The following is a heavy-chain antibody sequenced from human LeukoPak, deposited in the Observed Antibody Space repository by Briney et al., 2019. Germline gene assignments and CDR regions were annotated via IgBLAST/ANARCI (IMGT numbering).Heavy chain of an antibody. V-gene: IGHV4-59*01. Sequence: PSETLSLTCTVSGGSISSYYWSWIRQPPGKGLEWIGYIYYSGSTNYNPSLKSRVTISVDTSKNQFSLKLSSVTAADTAVYYCARGPHIVVVPAAIALYYYMDVWGKGTTVTVSS. D-gene: IGHD2-2*01. CDR1: GGSISSYY. J-gene: IGHJ6*03. CDR3: ARGPHIVVVPAAIALYYYMDV. CDR2: IYYSGST.